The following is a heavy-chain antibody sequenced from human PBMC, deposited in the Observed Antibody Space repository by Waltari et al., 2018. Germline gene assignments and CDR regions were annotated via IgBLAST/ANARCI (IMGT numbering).Heavy chain of an antibody. V-gene: IGHV4-4*02. D-gene: IGHD2-15*01. Sequence: QVQLQESGPGLVKPSGTLSVPCAVSGDSISGTYWWSWGRQPPGKGLEWIGQIHGSGRSNYNPSLESRVTVSIDTSNNHFSLKVTSATAADTAVYYCARDRGRGLYLDSWGQGTLVTVSP. CDR1: GDSISGTYW. CDR3: ARDRGRGLYLDS. CDR2: IHGSGRS. J-gene: IGHJ4*02.